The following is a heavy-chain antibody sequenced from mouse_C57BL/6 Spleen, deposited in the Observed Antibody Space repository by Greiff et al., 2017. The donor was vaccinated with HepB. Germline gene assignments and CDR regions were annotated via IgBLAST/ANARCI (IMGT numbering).Heavy chain of an antibody. Sequence: DVQLVESGGGLVKPGGSLKLSCAASGFTFSSYAMSWVRQTPEKRLEWVATISDGGSYTYYPDNVKGRFTISRDNAKNNLYLQMSHLKSEDTAMYYCARAPYDYDDGGAMDYWGQGTSVTVSS. CDR1: GFTFSSYA. J-gene: IGHJ4*01. CDR3: ARAPYDYDDGGAMDY. D-gene: IGHD2-4*01. V-gene: IGHV5-4*01. CDR2: ISDGGSYT.